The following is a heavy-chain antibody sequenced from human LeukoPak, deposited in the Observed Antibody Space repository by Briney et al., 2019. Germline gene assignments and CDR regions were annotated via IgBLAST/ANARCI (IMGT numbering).Heavy chain of an antibody. CDR3: ANGGYYYDSSGYRIFGLGYFQH. CDR1: GFTFSSYG. Sequence: GGSLRLSCAVSGFTFSSYGMHWVRQAPGKGLEWVAVISYDGINKYYADSVKGRFTISRDNSKNTLYLQMNSLRAEDTAVYYCANGGYYYDSSGYRIFGLGYFQHWGQGTLVTVSS. J-gene: IGHJ1*01. D-gene: IGHD3-22*01. V-gene: IGHV3-30*18. CDR2: ISYDGINK.